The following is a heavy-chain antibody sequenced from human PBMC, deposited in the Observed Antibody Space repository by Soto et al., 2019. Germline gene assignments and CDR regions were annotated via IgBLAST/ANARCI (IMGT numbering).Heavy chain of an antibody. V-gene: IGHV3-7*01. J-gene: IGHJ4*02. CDR2: IKQDGSEK. CDR1: GFTFSSYW. CDR3: ARDCSGGSCYGDY. Sequence: EVQLVESGGGLVQPGGSLRLSCAASGFTFSSYWMSWVRQAPGKGLEWVANIKQDGSEKYYVDSVKGRFTISRDNAKNSLYLQMNSLRSEDTAVYYCARDCSGGSCYGDYWGQGTLVTVSS. D-gene: IGHD2-15*01.